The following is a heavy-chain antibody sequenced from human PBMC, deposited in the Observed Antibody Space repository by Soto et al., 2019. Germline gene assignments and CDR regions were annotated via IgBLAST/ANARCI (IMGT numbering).Heavy chain of an antibody. CDR1: GFTFNSYS. CDR3: ARRVTGTLGY. V-gene: IGHV3-21*01. Sequence: PGGSLRLSCAASGFTFNSYSMNWVRQAPGKGLEWVSSISSSSGYIYYTDSVKGRFTISRDNAKNSLYLQMNSLRAEDTAVYYCARRVTGTLGYWGQGTLVTVSS. CDR2: ISSSSGYI. J-gene: IGHJ4*02. D-gene: IGHD1-7*01.